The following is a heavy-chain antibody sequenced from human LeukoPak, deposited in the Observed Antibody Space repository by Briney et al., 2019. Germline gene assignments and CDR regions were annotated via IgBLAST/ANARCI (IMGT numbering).Heavy chain of an antibody. CDR3: ATDQGSSSWNDAFDI. D-gene: IGHD6-13*01. CDR1: GYTLTELS. J-gene: IGHJ3*02. Sequence: ASVKVSCKVSGYTLTELSMHWVRQAPGKGLEWMGGFDPEDGETIYAQKFQGRVTMTEDTSTDTAYMELSSLRSEDTAVYYCATDQGSSSWNDAFDIWGQGTMVTVSS. CDR2: FDPEDGET. V-gene: IGHV1-24*01.